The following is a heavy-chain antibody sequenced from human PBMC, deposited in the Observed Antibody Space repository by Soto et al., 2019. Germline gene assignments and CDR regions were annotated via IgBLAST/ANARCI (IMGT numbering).Heavy chain of an antibody. CDR3: AKVRRDFAWLSELDYFDY. D-gene: IGHD3-9*01. Sequence: EVQLLDSGGGLVQPGGSLRLSCAASGFAFDINGMTWVRQVPGKGLEWGSAISAGGGTTYYADPVKGRFTISRDNSKNMLYLQMNSLRAEDTAVYYCAKVRRDFAWLSELDYFDYWGQGTPVTVSS. J-gene: IGHJ4*02. CDR2: ISAGGGTT. CDR1: GFAFDING. V-gene: IGHV3-23*01.